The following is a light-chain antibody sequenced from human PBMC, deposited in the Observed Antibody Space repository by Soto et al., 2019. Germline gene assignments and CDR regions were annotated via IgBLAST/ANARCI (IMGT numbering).Light chain of an antibody. J-gene: IGLJ3*02. Sequence: QSALTQPPSASGSPGQSVTISCTGTSGDVGGHNFVSWYQFHPGKAPKLIIYEVSKRPSGVPNRFSGSKSDNTASLTVSWLQAEDEADYFCSSYAGTNKVFGGGTKLTVL. CDR3: SSYAGTNKV. CDR2: EVS. V-gene: IGLV2-8*01. CDR1: SGDVGGHNF.